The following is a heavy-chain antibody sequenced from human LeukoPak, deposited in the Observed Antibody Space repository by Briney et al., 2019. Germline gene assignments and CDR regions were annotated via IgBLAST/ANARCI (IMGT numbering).Heavy chain of an antibody. CDR3: ARGSSDYGDYVIGY. J-gene: IGHJ4*02. CDR1: GYSISSGYY. D-gene: IGHD4-17*01. CDR2: VYHSGST. V-gene: IGHV4-38-2*01. Sequence: SETLSLTCAVSGYSISSGYYWGWIRQPPGKGLEWIGTVYHSGSTYYNPSLKSRVTISIDTPKNQFSLKLSSVTAADTAVYYCARGSSDYGDYVIGYWGQGTLVTVSS.